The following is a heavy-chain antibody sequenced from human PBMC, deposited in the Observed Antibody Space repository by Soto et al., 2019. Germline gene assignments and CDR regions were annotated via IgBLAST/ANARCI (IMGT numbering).Heavy chain of an antibody. J-gene: IGHJ4*02. CDR1: GGSFSDYI. CDR2: INHSGSA. CDR3: ARGLISGSHHPRRPYYFDS. D-gene: IGHD1-26*01. V-gene: IGHV4-34*01. Sequence: SETLSLTCDVYGGSFSDYIWTWIRQTPGKGLQWIGQINHSGSASYNPSLKSRVTISVHTSSSQFSLELSSVTAADTAVYYCARGLISGSHHPRRPYYFDSWGKRAQDAGFS.